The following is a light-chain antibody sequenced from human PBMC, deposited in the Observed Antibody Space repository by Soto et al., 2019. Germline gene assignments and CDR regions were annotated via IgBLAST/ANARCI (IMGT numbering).Light chain of an antibody. J-gene: IGKJ5*01. V-gene: IGKV3-15*01. CDR1: QSVSSN. CDR2: GAS. Sequence: EIVWTQSPATLSVSAGERATLSCRASQSVSSNLAWYQQKPGQAPRLLIYGASTRATGIPARFSGSGSGTEFTLTISSLQSEDFAVYYCKQYNNWPPITFGQGTRLEIK. CDR3: KQYNNWPPIT.